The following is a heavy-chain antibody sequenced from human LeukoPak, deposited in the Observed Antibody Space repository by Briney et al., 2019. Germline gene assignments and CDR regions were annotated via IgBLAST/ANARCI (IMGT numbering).Heavy chain of an antibody. V-gene: IGHV3-7*01. J-gene: IGHJ4*02. D-gene: IGHD6-19*01. CDR1: GFSFSSYW. Sequence: PGGSLRLSCAASGFSFSSYWMSWVRQAPGKGLEWVANIKQDGSEKYYVDSVKGRFTISRDNAKNSLYLQINSLRAEDTAVYYCAKDSDSYSSGWYGYWGQGTLVTVSS. CDR3: AKDSDSYSSGWYGY. CDR2: IKQDGSEK.